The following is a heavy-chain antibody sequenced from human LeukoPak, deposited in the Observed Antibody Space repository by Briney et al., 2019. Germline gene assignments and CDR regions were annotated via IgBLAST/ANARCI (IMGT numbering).Heavy chain of an antibody. Sequence: GGSLGLSCAASGFTFSSYAMSWVRQAPGKGLEWVSAISGSGGSTYYADSVKGRFTISRDNSKNTLYLQMNSLRAEDTAVYYCAKVTVEVGAGHFDYWGQGTLVTVSS. J-gene: IGHJ4*02. CDR1: GFTFSSYA. CDR3: AKVTVEVGAGHFDY. CDR2: ISGSGGST. D-gene: IGHD1-26*01. V-gene: IGHV3-23*01.